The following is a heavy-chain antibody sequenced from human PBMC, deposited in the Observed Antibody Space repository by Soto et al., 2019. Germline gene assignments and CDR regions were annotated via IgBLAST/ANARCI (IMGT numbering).Heavy chain of an antibody. D-gene: IGHD3-16*01. CDR2: IYYSGST. Sequence: ASETLSLTCTVSGGSISSGGYYWSWIRQHPGKGLEWIGYIYYSGSTYYNPSPKSRVTISVDTSKNQFSLKLSSVTAADTAVYYCARESPNASFDYWGQGTLVTVSS. CDR3: ARESPNASFDY. V-gene: IGHV4-31*03. J-gene: IGHJ4*02. CDR1: GGSISSGGYY.